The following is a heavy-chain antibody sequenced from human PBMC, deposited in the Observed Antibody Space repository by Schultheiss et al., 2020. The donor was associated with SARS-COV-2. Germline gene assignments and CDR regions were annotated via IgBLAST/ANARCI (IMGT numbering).Heavy chain of an antibody. J-gene: IGHJ6*02. CDR1: GFTFSDYY. CDR3: ARAPGYCSGGSCYPYGMDV. D-gene: IGHD2-15*01. CDR2: ISSGGLTM. Sequence: GESLKISCVGSGFTFSDYYMSWIRQAPGKGLEWISYISSGGLTMYYADSVKGRFTIARDNDKNSLYLQMNSLRAEDTAVYYCARAPGYCSGGSCYPYGMDVWGQGTTVTVSS. V-gene: IGHV3-11*04.